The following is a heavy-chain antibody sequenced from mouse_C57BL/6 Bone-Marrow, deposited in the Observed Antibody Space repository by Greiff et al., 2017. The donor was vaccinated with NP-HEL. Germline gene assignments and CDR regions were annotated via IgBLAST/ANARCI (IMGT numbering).Heavy chain of an antibody. CDR2: IDPSDSYT. V-gene: IGHV1-59*01. J-gene: IGHJ2*01. CDR3: ARGRIYDGYYFDY. D-gene: IGHD2-3*01. CDR1: GYTFTSYW. Sequence: QVQLQQPGAELVRPGTSVKLSCKASGYTFTSYWMHWVKQRPGQGLEWIGVIDPSDSYTNYNQKFKGKATLTVDTSSSTAYMRRSSLTSEDSAVYYCARGRIYDGYYFDYWGQGTTLTVSS.